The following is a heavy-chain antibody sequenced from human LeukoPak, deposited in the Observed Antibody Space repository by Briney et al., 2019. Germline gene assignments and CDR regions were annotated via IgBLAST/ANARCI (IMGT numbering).Heavy chain of an antibody. V-gene: IGHV1-8*02. J-gene: IGHJ6*03. Sequence: ASVKVSCKASGGTFSSYAISWVRQVTGQGLEWMGWMNPNSGNTGYAQKFQGRVTMTRNTSISTAYMELSSLRSEDTAVYYCARWGAAGTWGYYYYYYMDVWGKGTTVTVSS. CDR2: MNPNSGNT. D-gene: IGHD6-13*01. CDR1: GGTFSSYA. CDR3: ARWGAAGTWGYYYYYYMDV.